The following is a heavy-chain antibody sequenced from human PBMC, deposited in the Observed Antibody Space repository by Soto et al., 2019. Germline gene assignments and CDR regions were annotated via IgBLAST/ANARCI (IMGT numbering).Heavy chain of an antibody. Sequence: QLQLQESVPGLVKPSETLSLTCTVSGRSISSSSYYRGWIRQPPGKWLEWIGSIYYSGSTCYNPSLKSRVAISVDTAKHQCSLKLSSVTAADTAVYYCARLKATVTITHWGQGSLVTVSS. V-gene: IGHV4-39*01. CDR1: GRSISSSSYY. CDR2: IYYSGST. CDR3: ARLKATVTITH. D-gene: IGHD4-17*01. J-gene: IGHJ4*02.